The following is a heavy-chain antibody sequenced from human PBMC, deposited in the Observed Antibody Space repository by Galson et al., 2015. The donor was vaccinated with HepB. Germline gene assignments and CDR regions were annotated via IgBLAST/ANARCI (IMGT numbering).Heavy chain of an antibody. V-gene: IGHV1-8*01. J-gene: IGHJ6*03. D-gene: IGHD2-2*01. Sequence: SVKVSCKASGYTFTSYDINWVRQATGQGLEWMGWMNPNSGNTGYAQKFQGRVTMTRNTSISTAYMELSSLRSEDTAVYYCARVSRDCSSTSCYRGPYYYYYYMDVWGKGTTVTVSS. CDR1: GYTFTSYD. CDR3: ARVSRDCSSTSCYRGPYYYYYYMDV. CDR2: MNPNSGNT.